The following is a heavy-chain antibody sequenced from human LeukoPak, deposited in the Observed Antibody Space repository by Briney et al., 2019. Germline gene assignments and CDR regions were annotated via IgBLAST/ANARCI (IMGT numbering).Heavy chain of an antibody. CDR2: ISSSSSYI. CDR3: ARDNTVTPGY. J-gene: IGHJ4*02. V-gene: IGHV3-21*01. CDR1: GFTFSSYS. D-gene: IGHD4-17*01. Sequence: PGGSLRLSCAASGFTFSSYSMNWVRQAPGKGLEWVSSISSSSSYIYYADSVKGRFTISRDDAKNSLYLQMNSLRAEDTAVYNCARDNTVTPGYRGQGTLVTVSS.